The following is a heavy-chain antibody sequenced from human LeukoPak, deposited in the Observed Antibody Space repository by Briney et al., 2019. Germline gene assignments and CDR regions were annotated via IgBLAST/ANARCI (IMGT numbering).Heavy chain of an antibody. CDR3: ARDSGSHHGMDV. Sequence: GGSLRLSCAASGFTFSGYWMYWVRQVPGKGLEWVSSISRSSDYIYYADSVKGRFTISRDNAKNSLYLQMNSLSPEDTAVYYCARDSGSHHGMDVWGQGTTVTVSS. J-gene: IGHJ6*02. CDR1: GFTFSGYW. D-gene: IGHD3-10*01. V-gene: IGHV3-21*01. CDR2: ISRSSDYI.